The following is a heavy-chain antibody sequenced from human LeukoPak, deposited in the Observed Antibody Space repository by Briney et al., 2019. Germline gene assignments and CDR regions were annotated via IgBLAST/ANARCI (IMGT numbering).Heavy chain of an antibody. Sequence: GGSLRLSCAASGFTFSSYAMSWVRQAPGKGLAWVSTISGGSGSTYCADSVKGRFTISRDNAKNSLYLQMNSLRAEDTAVYYCASQYYYAMDVWGQGTTVTVSS. V-gene: IGHV3-23*01. CDR2: ISGGSGST. CDR3: ASQYYYAMDV. J-gene: IGHJ6*02. CDR1: GFTFSSYA.